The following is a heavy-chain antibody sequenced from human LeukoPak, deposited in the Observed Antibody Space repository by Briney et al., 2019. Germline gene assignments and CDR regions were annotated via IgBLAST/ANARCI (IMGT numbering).Heavy chain of an antibody. Sequence: PGGSLRLSCAASGFTFGGSTMHWVRQASGKGLEWVGRIRSKANNYATAYATSVKGRFTLSRDDSKNTAYLQMNSLKTEDTAVYYCIRGAACGSYYGFDVWGQGATATVSS. CDR2: IRSKANNYAT. CDR3: IRGAACGSYYGFDV. D-gene: IGHD4/OR15-4a*01. V-gene: IGHV3-73*01. J-gene: IGHJ6*02. CDR1: GFTFGGST.